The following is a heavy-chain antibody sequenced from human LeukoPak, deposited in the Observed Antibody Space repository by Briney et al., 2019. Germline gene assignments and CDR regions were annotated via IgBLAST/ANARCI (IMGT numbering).Heavy chain of an antibody. J-gene: IGHJ6*03. Sequence: GASVKVSCKASGGTFSSYAISWVRQAPGQGLEWMGGIIPIFGTANYAQKFQGSVTITADKSTSTAYMELSSLRSEDTAVYYCARGTHDYGDSRPHYYYYYMDVWGKGTTVTVSS. CDR2: IIPIFGTA. CDR3: ARGTHDYGDSRPHYYYYYMDV. D-gene: IGHD4-17*01. CDR1: GGTFSSYA. V-gene: IGHV1-69*06.